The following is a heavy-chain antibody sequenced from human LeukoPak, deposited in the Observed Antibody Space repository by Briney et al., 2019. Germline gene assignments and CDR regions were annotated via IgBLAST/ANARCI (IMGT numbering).Heavy chain of an antibody. J-gene: IGHJ4*02. CDR1: GGSFSGYY. CDR2: INHSGST. V-gene: IGHV4-34*01. D-gene: IGHD6-6*01. CDR3: ARGSDSSSSIYFDY. Sequence: SETLSLTCAVSGGSFSGYYWSWIRQPPGKGLEWIGEINHSGSTNYNPSLKSRATISVDTSKNQFSLKLSSVTAADTAVYYCARGSDSSSSIYFDYWGQGTLVTVSS.